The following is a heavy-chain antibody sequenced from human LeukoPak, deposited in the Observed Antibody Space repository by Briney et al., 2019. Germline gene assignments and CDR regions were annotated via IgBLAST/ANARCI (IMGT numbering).Heavy chain of an antibody. CDR3: ARLTTVDKGRSVIGY. CDR1: GGTFSSYA. J-gene: IGHJ4*02. D-gene: IGHD4-23*01. V-gene: IGHV1-69*04. CDR2: IIPILGIA. Sequence: GASVKVSCKASGGTFSSYAISWVRQAPGQGLEWMGRIIPILGIANYAQKFQGRVTITADKSTSTAYMELSSLRSEDTAVYYCARLTTVDKGRSVIGYWGQGTLVTVSS.